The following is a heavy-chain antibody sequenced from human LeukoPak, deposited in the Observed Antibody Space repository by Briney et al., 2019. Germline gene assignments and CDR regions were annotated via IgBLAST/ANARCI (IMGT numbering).Heavy chain of an antibody. V-gene: IGHV3-15*01. J-gene: IGHJ4*02. D-gene: IGHD3-9*01. Sequence: GGSVRLSCAASGFTFSNAWMSWVRQAPGKRLKCIGRIKSKTDGGTTDYAAPVKGRFTISRDDSKNTLYLQMNSLKTEDTAVFFFKQKTAYDILTGRNRPSDFDYWGQGTLVTVSS. CDR3: KQKTAYDILTGRNRPSDFDY. CDR2: IKSKTDGGTT. CDR1: GFTFSNAW.